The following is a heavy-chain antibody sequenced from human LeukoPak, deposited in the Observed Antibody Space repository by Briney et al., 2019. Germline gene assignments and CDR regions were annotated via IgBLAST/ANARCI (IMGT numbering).Heavy chain of an antibody. CDR2: ISSSSSYI. D-gene: IGHD5-18*01. Sequence: GGSLRLSCAASGFTFSSYSMNWVRQAPGKGLEWVSSISSSSSYIYYADSVKGRFTISRDNAKNSLYLQMNSLRAEDTALYHCARDRSYGSFDYWGQGTLVTVSS. V-gene: IGHV3-21*04. CDR1: GFTFSSYS. J-gene: IGHJ4*02. CDR3: ARDRSYGSFDY.